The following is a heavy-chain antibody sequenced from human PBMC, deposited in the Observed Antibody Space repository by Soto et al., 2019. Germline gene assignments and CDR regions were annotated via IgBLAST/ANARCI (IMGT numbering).Heavy chain of an antibody. CDR2: ISSSGSST. CDR3: ASHTGYSSGWAFDY. CDR1: GLTFSDYY. J-gene: IGHJ4*02. Sequence: QVQLVESGGGLVKPGGSLRLSCAASGLTFSDYYMSWIHQAPGKGLEWVSYISSSGSSTYYVDSVKGRFTISRDNAKNSLYLQMNSLRAEDTAVYYCASHTGYSSGWAFDYWGQGTLVTISS. D-gene: IGHD6-19*01. V-gene: IGHV3-11*01.